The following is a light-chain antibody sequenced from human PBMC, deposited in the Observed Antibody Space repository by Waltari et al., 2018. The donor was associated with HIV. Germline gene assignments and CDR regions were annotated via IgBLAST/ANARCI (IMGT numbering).Light chain of an antibody. J-gene: IGKJ4*01. CDR2: GAS. Sequence: EIVMTQSQATLSVSPGEGATLSCRASQSVSSNVAWYQQKPGQAPRLLIYGASTRDTGIPARFSGSGSGTEFTLTISSLQSEDFAVYYCQQYNNWPALTFGGGTKVEIK. V-gene: IGKV3-15*01. CDR3: QQYNNWPALT. CDR1: QSVSSN.